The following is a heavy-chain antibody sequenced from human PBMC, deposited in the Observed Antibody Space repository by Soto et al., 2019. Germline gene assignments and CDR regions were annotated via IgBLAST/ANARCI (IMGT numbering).Heavy chain of an antibody. CDR3: AKPVNSTRWSDSYF. D-gene: IGHD6-13*01. J-gene: IGHJ4*02. CDR1: GFPFLAHY. V-gene: IGHV3-23*01. Sequence: GVALRLSCGAPGFPFLAHYMDWVRQAPGRGLEWVSAISGSGNSPYYADSVKGRFTFSRDNSKNTVYLQKSSLKAEDTAVYYCAKPVNSTRWSDSYFCGQATKVTVPS. CDR2: ISGSGNSP.